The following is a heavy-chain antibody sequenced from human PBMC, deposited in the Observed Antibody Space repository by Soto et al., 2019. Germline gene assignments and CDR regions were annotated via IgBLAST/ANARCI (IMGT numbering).Heavy chain of an antibody. V-gene: IGHV3-23*01. CDR2: ILVGGST. J-gene: IGHJ3*02. CDR1: GFVCSSYD. D-gene: IGHD1-26*01. CDR3: AKATATSGGAFES. Sequence: GGSLRLSCSVSGFVCSSYDMSWVRQAPGKGLECVSTILVGGSTHYEDSVKGRFTISRDTSKNTVYLQMSSLTAGDTAFYYCAKATATSGGAFESYGRGTMVSISS.